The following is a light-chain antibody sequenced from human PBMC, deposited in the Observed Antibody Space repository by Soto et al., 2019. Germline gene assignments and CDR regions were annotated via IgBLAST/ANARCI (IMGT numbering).Light chain of an antibody. V-gene: IGKV1-5*01. CDR2: DVS. J-gene: IGKJ2*01. Sequence: IQMTQSPSTLSASVGDRVTIPCRASQTISNYLAWYQHKPRKAPKLLIYDVSTLESGVPSRFSGSGSGTAFSLTISSMQPDEFAPYSCQQYKSYLYPSGQGNKLDIQ. CDR1: QTISNY. CDR3: QQYKSYLYP.